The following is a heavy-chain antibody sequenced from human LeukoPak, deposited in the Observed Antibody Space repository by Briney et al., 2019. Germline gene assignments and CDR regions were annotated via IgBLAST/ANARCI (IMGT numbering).Heavy chain of an antibody. CDR1: GYTFTGYY. CDR2: INPNSGGT. J-gene: IGHJ4*02. CDR3: ARGLSDSWSYYFDY. V-gene: IGHV1-2*06. Sequence: VASVKVSCKASGYTFTGYYMHWVRQAPGQGLEWMGRINPNSGGTNYAQKFQGRVTMTRDTSISTAYMELSRLRSDDTAVYYCARGLSDSWSYYFDYWGQGTLVTVSS. D-gene: IGHD6-13*01.